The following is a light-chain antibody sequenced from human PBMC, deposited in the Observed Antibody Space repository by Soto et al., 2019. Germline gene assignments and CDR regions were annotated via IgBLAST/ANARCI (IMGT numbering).Light chain of an antibody. CDR3: QQCSSWPLT. Sequence: ISLRQSPAAMSLTNTERSTLSCRASQSLSKPLGWYQQKPGQAPRLLIDGASNRATGIPARFSGSGSGTDFTLTISSLEPEDFAVYFCQQCSSWPLTFGGGTK. CDR2: GAS. J-gene: IGKJ4*02. V-gene: IGKV3-11*01. CDR1: QSLSKP.